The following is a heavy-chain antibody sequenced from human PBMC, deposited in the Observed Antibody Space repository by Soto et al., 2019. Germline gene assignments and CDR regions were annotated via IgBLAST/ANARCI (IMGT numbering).Heavy chain of an antibody. D-gene: IGHD2-21*01. J-gene: IGHJ6*02. CDR3: ARTLAAYRIISGMDV. Sequence: SVKVSCKASGGTFSSYAISWLRQAPGQGLEWMGGIIPIFGTANYAQKFQGRVTITADESTSTAYMELSSLRSEDTAVYYCARTLAAYRIISGMDVWGQGTTVTVSS. CDR2: IIPIFGTA. CDR1: GGTFSSYA. V-gene: IGHV1-69*13.